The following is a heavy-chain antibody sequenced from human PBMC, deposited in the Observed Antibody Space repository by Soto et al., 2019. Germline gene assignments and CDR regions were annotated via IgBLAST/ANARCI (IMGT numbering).Heavy chain of an antibody. Sequence: EVQLLESGGGLVQPGGSLRLSCAASGFTFSSYAVSWGRQAPGKGLEWVSTISGSGGNTYYADSVKGRFTISRDNSKNTLYLQMNSLRAEDTAIYYCAKVSGSIGWDGDFDYWGQGTLVTVSS. CDR1: GFTFSSYA. J-gene: IGHJ4*02. V-gene: IGHV3-23*01. CDR2: ISGSGGNT. D-gene: IGHD6-19*01. CDR3: AKVSGSIGWDGDFDY.